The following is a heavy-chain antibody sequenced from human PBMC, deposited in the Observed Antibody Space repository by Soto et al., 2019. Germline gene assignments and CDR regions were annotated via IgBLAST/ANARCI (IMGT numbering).Heavy chain of an antibody. Sequence: SETLSLTCAASGWSFSGFRWSYIRQSPGKGLEWIGEIDHSGITIYNPSLESRVTISLDTSKNQFSLELNAVTAADTAVYYCARRTLSMIRGAFDFWGQGTLVTVSS. V-gene: IGHV4-34*01. CDR3: ARRTLSMIRGAFDF. CDR2: IDHSGIT. CDR1: GWSFSGFR. J-gene: IGHJ4*02. D-gene: IGHD3-10*01.